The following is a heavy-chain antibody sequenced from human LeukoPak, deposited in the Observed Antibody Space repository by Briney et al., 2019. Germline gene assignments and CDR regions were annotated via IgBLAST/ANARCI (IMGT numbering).Heavy chain of an antibody. V-gene: IGHV3-48*01. CDR1: GFPFIG. CDR2: IGIDSGNT. D-gene: IGHD1-1*01. J-gene: IGHJ4*02. CDR3: ARDHNYAFDN. Sequence: PGGSLRLSCTASGFPFIGMNWVRRAPGKGLEWISYIGIDSGNTKYADSVRGRFTISTDKAKNSLYLQMNSLRVEDTAVYYCARDHNYAFDNWGQGTLVSVAS.